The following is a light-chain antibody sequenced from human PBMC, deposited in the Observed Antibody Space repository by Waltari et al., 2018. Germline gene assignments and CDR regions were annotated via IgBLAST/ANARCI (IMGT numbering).Light chain of an antibody. CDR3: QQSYSPPFT. CDR2: DAS. J-gene: IGKJ5*01. Sequence: RASRGIESYLNWYQQRPGRAPKLLIYDASTLQREVPTRFSGGGIGTDFTLTINNLQPEDFATYFCQQSYSPPFTFGQGTRLEI. CDR1: RGIESY. V-gene: IGKV1-39*01.